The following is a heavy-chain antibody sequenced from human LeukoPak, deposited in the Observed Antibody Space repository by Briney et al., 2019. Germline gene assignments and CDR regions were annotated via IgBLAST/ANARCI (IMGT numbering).Heavy chain of an antibody. Sequence: GGSLRLSCAASGFTFSDYYMSWIRQAPGKGLEWVSYISSSGSTIYYADSVKGRFTISRGNSKNTLYLQMNSLRAEDTAVYYCAKDPIRFLEWLDGFDYWGQGTLVTVSS. CDR2: ISSSGSTI. CDR3: AKDPIRFLEWLDGFDY. J-gene: IGHJ4*02. D-gene: IGHD3-3*01. CDR1: GFTFSDYY. V-gene: IGHV3-11*01.